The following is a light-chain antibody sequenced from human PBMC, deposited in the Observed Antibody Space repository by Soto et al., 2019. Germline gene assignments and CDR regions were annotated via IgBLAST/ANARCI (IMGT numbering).Light chain of an antibody. V-gene: IGKV3-15*01. Sequence: EIVMTQSPATLSLSPGERATLSCRASESVSSNLAWYQQKPGQAPRLLIYGASTRATGIPARFSGSGSGTEFTLTISSLTSEDFEVYYCQQYNTWPGTFGQGTNVYIK. CDR2: GAS. CDR1: ESVSSN. CDR3: QQYNTWPGT. J-gene: IGKJ1*01.